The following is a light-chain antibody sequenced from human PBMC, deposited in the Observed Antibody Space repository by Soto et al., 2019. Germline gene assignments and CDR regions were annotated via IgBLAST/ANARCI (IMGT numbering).Light chain of an antibody. J-gene: IGKJ2*01. CDR3: QQYGSSPYT. Sequence: EIVLTQSPGTLSLSPGERATLSCRASQSVSSSYLAWHQQKPGQAPRLLIYDASSRATGIPDRFSGSGSGTDFTLTISRLEPEDFAVYYWQQYGSSPYTFGQGTKLEIK. CDR1: QSVSSSY. CDR2: DAS. V-gene: IGKV3-20*01.